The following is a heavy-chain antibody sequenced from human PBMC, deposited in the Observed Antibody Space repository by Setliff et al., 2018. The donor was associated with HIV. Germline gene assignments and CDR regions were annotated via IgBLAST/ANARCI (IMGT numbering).Heavy chain of an antibody. V-gene: IGHV3-23*01. CDR2: ISGSGRST. CDR3: AKDRDERWFGELSSPFTFDY. Sequence: PGGSLRLSCAASGFTFSSYAMNWVRQAPGKGLEWVSAISGSGRSTYYADSVKGRFTISRDNSKNTLYLQMNSLRAEDTAVYYCAKDRDERWFGELSSPFTFDYWGQGTLVTVSS. CDR1: GFTFSSYA. J-gene: IGHJ4*02. D-gene: IGHD3-10*01.